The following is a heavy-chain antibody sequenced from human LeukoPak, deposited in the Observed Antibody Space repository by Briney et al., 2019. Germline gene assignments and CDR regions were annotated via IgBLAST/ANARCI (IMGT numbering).Heavy chain of an antibody. D-gene: IGHD1-26*01. CDR2: IWYDGSNK. CDR1: GFTFSSYG. Sequence: GRSLRLSCAASGFTFSSYGMHWVRQAPGKGLEWVAVIWYDGSNKYYADSVKGRFTISRDNSKNTLYLQMNSLRAEDTAVYYCASSEWELLYFYWGQGTLVTVSS. J-gene: IGHJ4*02. CDR3: ASSEWELLYFY. V-gene: IGHV3-33*01.